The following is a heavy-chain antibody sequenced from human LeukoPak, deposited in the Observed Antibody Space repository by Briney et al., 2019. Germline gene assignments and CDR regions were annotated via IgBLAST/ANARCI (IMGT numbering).Heavy chain of an antibody. V-gene: IGHV3-23*01. CDR2: ISSGGGNI. Sequence: GGSLRLSCAASGFTFSNYAMNWVRQAPGKGLEGVSVISSGGGNIDYADSVKGRFTISRVNAKKPPYLQMNSLGVEDTAVYYCAKCIAATVNFSFDYWGQGTLVTVS. D-gene: IGHD6-13*01. CDR1: GFTFSNYA. J-gene: IGHJ4*02. CDR3: AKCIAATVNFSFDY.